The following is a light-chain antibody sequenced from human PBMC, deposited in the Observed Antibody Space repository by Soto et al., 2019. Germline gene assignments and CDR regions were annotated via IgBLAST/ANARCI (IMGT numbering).Light chain of an antibody. CDR2: DVS. V-gene: IGLV2-14*03. Sequence: PGQSITISHTRNRRDLGGYNYVSWYQHHPGKAPKLMIFDVSNRPSGVSNRFSGSKSGNTASLTISGLQPEDEADYYCSSYTTSNTRQIVFGTGTKVTVL. J-gene: IGLJ1*01. CDR1: RRDLGGYNY. CDR3: SSYTTSNTRQIV.